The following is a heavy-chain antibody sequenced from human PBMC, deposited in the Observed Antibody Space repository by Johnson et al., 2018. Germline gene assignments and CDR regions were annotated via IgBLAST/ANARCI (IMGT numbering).Heavy chain of an antibody. Sequence: QVQLVESGGGVVQPGRSLRLSCAASGFTFSSYGMHWVRQAPGKGLEWVAVIWYDGSNKYYADSVKGRFTISRDNSKNTLYLQMNSLRAEDTAVYYCARGAYGGGDCYSRGNYYYGMDVWGQGTTVTVSS. V-gene: IGHV3-33*01. J-gene: IGHJ6*02. CDR2: IWYDGSNK. CDR1: GFTFSSYG. D-gene: IGHD2-21*02. CDR3: ARGAYGGGDCYSRGNYYYGMDV.